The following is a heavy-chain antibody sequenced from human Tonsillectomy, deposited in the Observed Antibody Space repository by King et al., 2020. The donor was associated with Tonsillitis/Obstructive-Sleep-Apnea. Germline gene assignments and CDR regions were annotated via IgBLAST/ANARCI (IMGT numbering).Heavy chain of an antibody. D-gene: IGHD6-19*01. J-gene: IGHJ6*03. Sequence: VQLVESGGGVVQPGGSLRLSCAASGFTFDDYAMHWVRQAPGKGLEWVSLISGDGGSTYYAESVKGRFTISRDNSKNSLYLQMNSLRTEDTALYYCAKDGSSGWYGYYYYYYMDVWGKGTTVTVSS. CDR2: ISGDGGST. CDR1: GFTFDDYA. CDR3: AKDGSSGWYGYYYYYYMDV. V-gene: IGHV3-43*02.